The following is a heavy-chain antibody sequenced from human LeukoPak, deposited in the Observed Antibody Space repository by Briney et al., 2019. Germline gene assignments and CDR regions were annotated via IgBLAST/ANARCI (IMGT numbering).Heavy chain of an antibody. Sequence: SETLSLTCTVSGGPISSGDYYWSWIRQPPGKGLEWIGYTYYSGSAYYNPSLKSRVTISVDTSKNQFSLKLSSVTAADTAVYYCARVDLYSSTWRASNWFDPWGQGTLVTVSS. D-gene: IGHD6-13*01. J-gene: IGHJ5*02. CDR1: GGPISSGDYY. CDR3: ARVDLYSSTWRASNWFDP. V-gene: IGHV4-30-4*01. CDR2: TYYSGSA.